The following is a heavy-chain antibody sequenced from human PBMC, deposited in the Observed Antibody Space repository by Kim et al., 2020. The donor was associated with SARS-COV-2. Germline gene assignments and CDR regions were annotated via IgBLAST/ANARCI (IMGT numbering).Heavy chain of an antibody. Sequence: SETLSLTCAVYGGSFSGYYWSWIRQPPGKGLEWIGEINHSGSTNYNPSLKSRVTISVDTSKNQFSLKLSSVTAADTAVYYCARGGISSWYEGALDYWGQGTLVTVSS. V-gene: IGHV4-34*01. D-gene: IGHD6-13*01. CDR2: INHSGST. J-gene: IGHJ4*02. CDR1: GGSFSGYY. CDR3: ARGGISSWYEGALDY.